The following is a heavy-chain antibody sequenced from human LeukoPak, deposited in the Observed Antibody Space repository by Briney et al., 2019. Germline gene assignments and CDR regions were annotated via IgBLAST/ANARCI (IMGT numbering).Heavy chain of an antibody. J-gene: IGHJ4*02. Sequence: SETLSPTCAVYGGSFSGYYWSWIRQPPGKGLEWIGEINHSGSTNYNPSLKSRVTISVDTSKNQFSLKLSSVTAADTAVYYCARERAVAAPRELNFDYWGQGTLVTVSS. CDR2: INHSGST. D-gene: IGHD6-19*01. CDR3: ARERAVAAPRELNFDY. V-gene: IGHV4-34*01. CDR1: GGSFSGYY.